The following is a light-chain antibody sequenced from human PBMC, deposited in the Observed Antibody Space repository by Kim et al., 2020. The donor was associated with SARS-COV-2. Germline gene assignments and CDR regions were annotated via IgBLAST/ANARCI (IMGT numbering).Light chain of an antibody. J-gene: IGKJ1*01. V-gene: IGKV1-27*01. CDR3: QNYNTVPRA. CDR2: AAS. Sequence: ASVGDRVTITCRANQGISNYLAWYQQKPGKVPSLLIYAASTLQSVVPSRFSGGGSGTDFTLTINSLQPEDVATYYCQNYNTVPRAFGQGTKVDIK. CDR1: QGISNY.